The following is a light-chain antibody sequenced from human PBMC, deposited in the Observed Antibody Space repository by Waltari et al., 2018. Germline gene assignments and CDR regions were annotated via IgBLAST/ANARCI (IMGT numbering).Light chain of an antibody. CDR2: DDR. V-gene: IGLV3-21*02. J-gene: IGLJ2*01. CDR3: QVWDTTGDHVV. CDR1: NIAAKR. Sequence: SYVLTQPPSVSVPPGRTARITCAGPNIAAKRVHLYRQKQGQAPVLVVHDDRDRPSGTPERVSGSNSGNTATLTVSRVEAGDEAVYYCQVWDTTGDHVVFGGGTRLTVL.